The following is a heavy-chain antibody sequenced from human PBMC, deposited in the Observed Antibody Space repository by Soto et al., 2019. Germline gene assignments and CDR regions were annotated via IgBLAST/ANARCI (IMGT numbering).Heavy chain of an antibody. CDR1: GGSVSSGSYY. V-gene: IGHV4-61*01. Sequence: SDTLSLTCTVSGGSVSSGSYYWSWIRQPPGKGLEWIGYIYYSGSTNYNPSLKSRVTISVDTSKNQFSLKLSSVTAADTAVYYCARGDVVVPAAMGHWFDPWGQGTLVTVSS. J-gene: IGHJ5*02. CDR3: ARGDVVVPAAMGHWFDP. CDR2: IYYSGST. D-gene: IGHD2-2*01.